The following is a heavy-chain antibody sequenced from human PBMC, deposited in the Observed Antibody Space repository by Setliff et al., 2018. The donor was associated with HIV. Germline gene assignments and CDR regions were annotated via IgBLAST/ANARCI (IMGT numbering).Heavy chain of an antibody. CDR1: GFSFTSYW. V-gene: IGHV5-10-1*01. D-gene: IGHD3-10*01. CDR2: IGPADSYT. Sequence: GESLKISCKGSGFSFTSYWIGWVRQMPGKGLEWMGRIGPADSYTHYSPSFQGHITISIDKSISSASLHWSSLRTSDTAIYYCARHFGYNPGWFDSWGQGTLVTVSS. J-gene: IGHJ5*01. CDR3: ARHFGYNPGWFDS.